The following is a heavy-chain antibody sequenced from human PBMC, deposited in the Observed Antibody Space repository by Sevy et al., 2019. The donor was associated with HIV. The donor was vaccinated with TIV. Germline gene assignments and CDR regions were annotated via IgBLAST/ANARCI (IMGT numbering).Heavy chain of an antibody. Sequence: GGSLRLSCAASGFTFSSYAMHWVRQAPGKGLEWVAVISYDGSNKYYADSVKGRFTISRDNSKNTLYLQMNSLRAEDTAVYYCAREGLEGGGLQLRGFDYWGQGTLVTVSS. CDR2: ISYDGSNK. D-gene: IGHD5-12*01. J-gene: IGHJ4*02. V-gene: IGHV3-30-3*01. CDR1: GFTFSSYA. CDR3: AREGLEGGGLQLRGFDY.